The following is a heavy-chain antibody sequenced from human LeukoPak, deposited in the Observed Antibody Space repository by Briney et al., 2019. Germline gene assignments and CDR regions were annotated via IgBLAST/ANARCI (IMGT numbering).Heavy chain of an antibody. D-gene: IGHD6-19*01. J-gene: IGHJ4*02. V-gene: IGHV3-48*01. CDR2: ISSSSSTI. CDR1: GFTFSTYS. CDR3: ARGSGWHDY. Sequence: GGSLRLSCAASGFTFSTYSMNWVRQAPGKGLEWVSYISSSSSTIYYADSVKGRFTISRDNAKNSLYLQMNCLRAEDTAVYYCARGSGWHDYWGQGTLVTVSS.